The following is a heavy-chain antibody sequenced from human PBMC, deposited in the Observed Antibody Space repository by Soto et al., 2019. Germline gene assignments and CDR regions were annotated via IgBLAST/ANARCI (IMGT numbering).Heavy chain of an antibody. J-gene: IGHJ4*02. Sequence: QVQLQQWGAGLLKPSETLSLNCAVNGGSLSGYYWSWIRQPPGKGLEWIGEIKDGGYTNYSPSLKRPDTISTDRCINHVSLWLNSVTAAETGVYYCARSQEGVVATHSVQGDLVSVAS. CDR3: ARSQEGVVATH. V-gene: IGHV4-34*01. CDR2: IKDGGYT. CDR1: GGSLSGYY. D-gene: IGHD5-12*01.